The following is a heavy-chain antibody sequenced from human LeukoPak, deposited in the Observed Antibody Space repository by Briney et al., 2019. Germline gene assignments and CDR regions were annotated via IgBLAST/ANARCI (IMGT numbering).Heavy chain of an antibody. CDR1: GGSISSYY. D-gene: IGHD3-22*01. CDR3: ARDRYYYDSSGYSTFDY. Sequence: PSETLSLTCTVSGGSISSYYWSWIRQPAGKGLEWIGRIYTSGSTNYNPSLKSRVTMSVDTSKNQFSLKLSSVTAADTAVYYCARDRYYYDSSGYSTFDYRGQGTLVTVSS. J-gene: IGHJ4*02. V-gene: IGHV4-4*07. CDR2: IYTSGST.